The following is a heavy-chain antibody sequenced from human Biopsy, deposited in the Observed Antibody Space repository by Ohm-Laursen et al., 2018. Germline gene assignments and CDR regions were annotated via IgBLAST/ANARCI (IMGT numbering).Heavy chain of an antibody. CDR3: ARHPTGFWFDP. CDR2: IFYSGIT. V-gene: IGHV4-39*01. Sequence: SDTLSLTWIVSGGSVSSNVAYWAWIRQPPGKGLESIGSIFYSGITYYNPSLQSRVTMSVDTSKNQFSLNLTSVTAADTAVYYCARHPTGFWFDPWGQGTLVIVSS. J-gene: IGHJ5*02. CDR1: GGSVSSNVAY.